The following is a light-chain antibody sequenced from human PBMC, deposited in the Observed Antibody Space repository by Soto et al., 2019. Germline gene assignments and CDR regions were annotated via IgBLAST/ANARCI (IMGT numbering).Light chain of an antibody. CDR3: SSYTSSTTLSVV. V-gene: IGLV2-14*01. Sequence: QSALTQPASVSGSPGQLITISCTGTSSDVGGYNYVSWYQQHPGKAPKLMIYGVTNRPSGVSNRFSGSKSGNTASLTISGLQAEDEADYYCSSYTSSTTLSVVFGGGTKLTVL. J-gene: IGLJ2*01. CDR1: SSDVGGYNY. CDR2: GVT.